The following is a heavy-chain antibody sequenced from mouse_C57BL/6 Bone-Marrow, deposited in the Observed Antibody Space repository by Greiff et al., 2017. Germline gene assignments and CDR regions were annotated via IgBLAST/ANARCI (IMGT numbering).Heavy chain of an antibody. J-gene: IGHJ1*03. V-gene: IGHV1-64*01. Sequence: VQLQQPGAELVKPGASVKLSCKASGYTFTSYWMHWVKQRPGQGLEWIGMIHPNSGSTNYNEKFKSKATLTVDKSSSTAYMQLSSLTSEDSAVYNCARRGIVKGSTTVFITAVVAGYFDVWGTGTTVTVSS. D-gene: IGHD1-1*01. CDR3: ARRGIVKGSTTVFITAVVAGYFDV. CDR2: IHPNSGST. CDR1: GYTFTSYW.